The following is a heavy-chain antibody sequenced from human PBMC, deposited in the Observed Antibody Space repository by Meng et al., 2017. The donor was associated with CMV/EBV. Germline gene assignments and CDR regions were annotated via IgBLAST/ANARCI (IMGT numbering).Heavy chain of an antibody. J-gene: IGHJ3*02. CDR2: FDPEDGET. Sequence: ASVKVSCKVSGYTLTELSMHWVRQAPGKGLEWMGGFDPEDGETIYAQKFQGRVTMNEDTSTDTAYMELSSLRSEETAVYYCATLYYYDSSPPGETNDAFDIWGQGTMVTVSS. CDR3: ATLYYYDSSPPGETNDAFDI. V-gene: IGHV1-24*01. D-gene: IGHD3-22*01. CDR1: GYTLTELS.